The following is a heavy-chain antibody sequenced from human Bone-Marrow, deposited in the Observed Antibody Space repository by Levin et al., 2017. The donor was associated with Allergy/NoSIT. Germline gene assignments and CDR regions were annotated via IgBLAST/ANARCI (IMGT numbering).Heavy chain of an antibody. Sequence: PGGSLRLSCAASGFTFSNAWMSWVRQAPGKGLEWVGRIKSKTDGGTTDYAAPVKGRFTISRDDSKNTLYLQMNSLKTEDTAVYYCTTVRGGSCKETPGWFDPWGQGTLVTVSS. D-gene: IGHD2-15*01. CDR1: GFTFSNAW. CDR2: IKSKTDGGTT. V-gene: IGHV3-15*01. J-gene: IGHJ5*02. CDR3: TTVRGGSCKETPGWFDP.